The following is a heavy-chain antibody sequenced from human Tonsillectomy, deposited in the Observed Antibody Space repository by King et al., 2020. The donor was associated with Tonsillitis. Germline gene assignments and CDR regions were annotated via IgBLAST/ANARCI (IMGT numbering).Heavy chain of an antibody. CDR1: GFTFSNAW. Sequence: VQLVESGGGLVKPGGSLRLSCAASGFTFSNAWMSWVRQAPGKGLEWVGRIKSKTDGGTTDYAAPVKGRFTISRDDSKNTLYLQMNSLKTEDTAVYYCTTTIGYSSSSLDYWGQGTLVPVSS. V-gene: IGHV3-15*01. D-gene: IGHD6-13*01. CDR3: TTTIGYSSSSLDY. J-gene: IGHJ4*02. CDR2: IKSKTDGGTT.